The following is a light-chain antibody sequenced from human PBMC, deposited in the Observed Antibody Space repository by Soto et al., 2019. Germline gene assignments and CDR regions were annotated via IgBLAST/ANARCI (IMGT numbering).Light chain of an antibody. CDR3: SSYTRSTNYV. V-gene: IGLV2-14*01. CDR1: SSDVGGYNY. J-gene: IGLJ1*01. Sequence: QSVLTQPASVSGSPGQSITISCTGTSSDVGGYNYVSWYQQHPGKAPKILIYVVTKRPSGVSNRFSGSKSGNTASLTISGLQAEDEADYYCSSYTRSTNYVFGTGTKVTVL. CDR2: VVT.